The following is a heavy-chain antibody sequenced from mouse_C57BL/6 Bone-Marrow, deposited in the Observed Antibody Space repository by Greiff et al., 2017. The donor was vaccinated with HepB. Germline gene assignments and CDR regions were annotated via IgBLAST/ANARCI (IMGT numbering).Heavy chain of an antibody. J-gene: IGHJ4*01. V-gene: IGHV2-5*01. CDR1: GFSLTSYG. CDR2: IWRGGST. CDR3: AKIYYYGSSYFFYAMDY. Sequence: VKLMESGPGLVQPSQSLSITCTVSGFSLTSYGVHWVRQSPGKGLEWLGVIWRGGSTDYNAAFMSRLSITKDNSKSQVFFKMNSLQADDTAIYYCAKIYYYGSSYFFYAMDYWGQGTSVTVSS. D-gene: IGHD1-1*01.